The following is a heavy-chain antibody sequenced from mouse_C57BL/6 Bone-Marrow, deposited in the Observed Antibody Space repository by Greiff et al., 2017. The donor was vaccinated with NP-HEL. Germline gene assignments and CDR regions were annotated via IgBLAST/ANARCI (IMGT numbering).Heavy chain of an antibody. CDR2: IYPRSGNT. J-gene: IGHJ1*03. Sequence: VQLQQSGAELARPGASVKLSCKASGYTFTSYGISWVKQRTGQGLEWIGKIYPRSGNTYYNEKFKGKATLTADKSSSTAYMKLRSLTSEASAVYFRARSPDYDVWGTGTTVTVSS. D-gene: IGHD2-4*01. CDR3: ARSPDYDV. V-gene: IGHV1-81*01. CDR1: GYTFTSYG.